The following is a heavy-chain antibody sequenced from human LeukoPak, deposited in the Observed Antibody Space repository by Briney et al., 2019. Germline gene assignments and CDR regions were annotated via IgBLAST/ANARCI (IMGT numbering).Heavy chain of an antibody. V-gene: IGHV1-18*01. D-gene: IGHD6-6*01. CDR1: GYTFTSYG. J-gene: IGHJ5*02. Sequence: ASVKVSCKASGYTFTSYGISWVRQAPGQGLEWMGWISAYNGNTNYAQKLQGRVTMTTDTSTSTAYMELRSLRSDDTAVYYCARVVSLIAARSYNWFDPWGQGTLVTVSS. CDR3: ARVVSLIAARSYNWFDP. CDR2: ISAYNGNT.